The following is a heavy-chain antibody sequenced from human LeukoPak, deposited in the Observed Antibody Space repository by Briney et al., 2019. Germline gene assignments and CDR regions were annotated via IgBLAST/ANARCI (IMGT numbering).Heavy chain of an antibody. CDR1: GFTFNTYT. Sequence: GGSLRLSCTASGFTFNTYTMNWVRQAPGKGLEWVSAISGSGGSTYYADSVKGRFTISRDNSKNTLYLQMNSLRAEDTAVYYCAKTRTGYDYVWGSYPPVDYWGQGTLVTVSS. V-gene: IGHV3-23*01. CDR3: AKTRTGYDYVWGSYPPVDY. CDR2: ISGSGGST. J-gene: IGHJ4*02. D-gene: IGHD3-16*02.